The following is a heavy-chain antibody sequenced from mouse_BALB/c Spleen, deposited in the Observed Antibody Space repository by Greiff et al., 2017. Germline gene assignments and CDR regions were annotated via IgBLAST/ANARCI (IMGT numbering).Heavy chain of an antibody. J-gene: IGHJ4*01. Sequence: EVMLVESGGGLVQPGGSLKLSCAASGFTFSSYGMSWVRQTPDKRLELVATINSNGGSTYYPDSVKGRFTISRDNAKNTLYLQMSSLKSEDTAMYYCAREVLWGAMDYWGQGTSVTVSS. CDR1: GFTFSSYG. V-gene: IGHV5-6-3*01. D-gene: IGHD1-1*02. CDR3: AREVLWGAMDY. CDR2: INSNGGST.